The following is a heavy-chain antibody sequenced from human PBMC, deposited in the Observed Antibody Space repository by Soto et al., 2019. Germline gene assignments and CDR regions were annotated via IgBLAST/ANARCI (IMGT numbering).Heavy chain of an antibody. D-gene: IGHD6-19*01. V-gene: IGHV6-1*01. CDR3: ARAGYSSGQRPDYYYGMDV. Sequence: QSQTLSLTCAISGDSVSSNSAAWNWIRQSPSRGLEWLGRTYYRSKWYNDYAVSVKSRITINPDTSKNQFSLQLNSVTPEDTAVYYCARAGYSSGQRPDYYYGMDVWGQGTTVTVSS. J-gene: IGHJ6*02. CDR1: GDSVSSNSAA. CDR2: TYYRSKWYN.